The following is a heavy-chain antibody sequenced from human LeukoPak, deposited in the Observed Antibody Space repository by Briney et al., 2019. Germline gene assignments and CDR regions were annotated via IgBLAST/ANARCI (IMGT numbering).Heavy chain of an antibody. V-gene: IGHV4-34*01. Sequence: SETLSLTCAVYGESFSGYYWSWIRQPPGKGLEWTREINHSGSTNYNPSLKSRVTISVDTSKNQFSLKLSSVTAADTAVYYCARLGYCSSTSCHGGYYYGKDVWGKGTTGMVSS. CDR3: ARLGYCSSTSCHGGYYYGKDV. CDR2: INHSGST. J-gene: IGHJ6*04. D-gene: IGHD2-2*01. CDR1: GESFSGYY.